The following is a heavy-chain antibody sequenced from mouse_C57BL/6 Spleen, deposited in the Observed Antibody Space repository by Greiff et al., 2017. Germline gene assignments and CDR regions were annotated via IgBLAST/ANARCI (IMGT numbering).Heavy chain of an antibody. Sequence: EVKLVESEGGLVQPGRSMKLSCTASGFTFSDYYMAWVRQVPEKGLEWVANINYDGSSTYYLDSLKSRFIISRDNAKNILYLQMSSLKSEDTATYYCARDMDSSGYVDAMDYWGQGTSVTVSS. V-gene: IGHV5-16*01. J-gene: IGHJ4*01. CDR2: INYDGSST. CDR3: ARDMDSSGYVDAMDY. CDR1: GFTFSDYY. D-gene: IGHD3-2*02.